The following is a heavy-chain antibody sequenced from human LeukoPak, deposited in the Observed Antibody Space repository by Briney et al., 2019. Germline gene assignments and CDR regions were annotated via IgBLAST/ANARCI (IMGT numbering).Heavy chain of an antibody. D-gene: IGHD2-21*01. CDR2: ISGTDGST. J-gene: IGHJ4*02. CDR1: AFTFATYT. Sequence: TGGSLRLSCAASAFTFATYTMTWVRQAPGKGLEWVSSISGTDGSTYYADSVKGRFTISRDNSKNTLYLQMNSLRAEDTAIYYCAKDWRIWAKRGGDCLDYWGQGTLVTVSS. V-gene: IGHV3-23*01. CDR3: AKDWRIWAKRGGDCLDY.